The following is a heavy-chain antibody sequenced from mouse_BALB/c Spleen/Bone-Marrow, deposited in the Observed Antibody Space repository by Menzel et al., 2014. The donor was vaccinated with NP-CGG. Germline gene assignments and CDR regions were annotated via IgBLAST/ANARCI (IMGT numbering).Heavy chain of an antibody. D-gene: IGHD3-2*01. Sequence: EVKLVESGGGLVQPGGSRKLSCAASGFTFSSFGMHWVRQAPEKGLEWVAYISSGSSTIYYADTVKGRFTISRDNPENTLFLQMTSLRSEDTAMYYCASDSSGYYYAMDYWGQGTSVTVSS. CDR2: ISSGSSTI. CDR3: ASDSSGYYYAMDY. CDR1: GFTFSSFG. J-gene: IGHJ4*01. V-gene: IGHV5-17*02.